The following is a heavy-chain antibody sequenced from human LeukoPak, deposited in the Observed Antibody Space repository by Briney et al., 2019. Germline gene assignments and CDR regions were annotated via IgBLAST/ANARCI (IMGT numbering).Heavy chain of an antibody. CDR3: ARGERITMVRGATYYYYYGMDV. Sequence: GASVKVSCKASGYTFTSYAMHWVRQAPGQRLEWMGWINAGNGNTKYSQKFQGRVTITRDTSASTAYMELSSLRSEDTAVYYCARGERITMVRGATYYYYYGMDVWGQGTTVTVSS. CDR2: INAGNGNT. CDR1: GYTFTSYA. J-gene: IGHJ6*02. V-gene: IGHV1-3*01. D-gene: IGHD3-10*01.